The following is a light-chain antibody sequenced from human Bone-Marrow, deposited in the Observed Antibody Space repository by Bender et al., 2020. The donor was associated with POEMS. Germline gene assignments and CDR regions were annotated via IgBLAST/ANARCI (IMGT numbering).Light chain of an antibody. CDR1: SSDVGGYNY. CDR3: SSYAGGNNVI. V-gene: IGLV2-8*01. CDR2: EVT. Sequence: QSALTQPPSASGSPGQSVTISCTGTSSDVGGYNYVSWYQQHPGKAPRVMIYEVTKRPSGVPDRFSGSKSGNTASLTVSGLHPEDEADYYCSSYAGGNNVIFGGGTKLTAL. J-gene: IGLJ2*01.